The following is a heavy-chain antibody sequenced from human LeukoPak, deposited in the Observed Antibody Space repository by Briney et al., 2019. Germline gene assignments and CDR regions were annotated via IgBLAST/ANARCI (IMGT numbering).Heavy chain of an antibody. Sequence: SETLSLTCTVSGGSISSSPYYWGWIRQPPGKGLEWIGNIYYSGSTYYNPSLKTRVTISVDTSKNQFSLKLTSVTAADTAVYYCARHASVDGNWPRPLDYWGQGSLLTVSS. CDR3: ARHASVDGNWPRPLDY. CDR2: IYYSGST. CDR1: GGSISSSPYY. J-gene: IGHJ4*02. D-gene: IGHD6-19*01. V-gene: IGHV4-39*01.